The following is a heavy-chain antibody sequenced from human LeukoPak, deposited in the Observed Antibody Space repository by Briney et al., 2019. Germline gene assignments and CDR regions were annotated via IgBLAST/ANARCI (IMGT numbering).Heavy chain of an antibody. CDR1: GGSLSSYY. CDR3: ARNLLPAAKGAFDI. D-gene: IGHD2-2*01. CDR2: INTSGST. V-gene: IGHV4-4*07. J-gene: IGHJ3*02. Sequence: SETLSLTRTVSGGSLSSYYWSWIRQPAGKGLEWIGRINTSGSTNYNPSLKSRVTMSVDTSKKQFSLKLSSVTAADTAVYYCARNLLPAAKGAFDIWGQGTLVTVPS.